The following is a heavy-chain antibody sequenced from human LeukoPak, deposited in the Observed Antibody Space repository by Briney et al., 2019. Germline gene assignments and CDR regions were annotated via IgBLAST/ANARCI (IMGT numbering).Heavy chain of an antibody. CDR1: GYTFTSYG. Sequence: ASVKVSCKASGYTFTSYGISWVRQAPGQGLEWMGWISAYNGNTDYAQKLQGRVTMTTDTSTSTAYMELRSLTSDDTAVYYCARDGHTIHYYGSGSGAFDIWGQGTMVTVSS. V-gene: IGHV1-18*01. CDR2: ISAYNGNT. D-gene: IGHD3-10*01. CDR3: ARDGHTIHYYGSGSGAFDI. J-gene: IGHJ3*02.